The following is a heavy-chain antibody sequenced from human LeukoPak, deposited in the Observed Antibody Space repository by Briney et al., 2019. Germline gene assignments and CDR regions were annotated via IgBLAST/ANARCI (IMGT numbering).Heavy chain of an antibody. CDR3: AKDMAAYYYASGNIDY. CDR1: GFTFDDYA. Sequence: GGSLRLSCAASGFTFDDYAMHWVRQAPGKGLEWISLISWDGGGTYYADTVKGRFTISRDNSKNSLYLQMNSLRAEDTALYYCAKDMAAYYYASGNIDYWGQGTLVTVSS. CDR2: ISWDGGGT. V-gene: IGHV3-43D*03. J-gene: IGHJ4*02. D-gene: IGHD3-10*01.